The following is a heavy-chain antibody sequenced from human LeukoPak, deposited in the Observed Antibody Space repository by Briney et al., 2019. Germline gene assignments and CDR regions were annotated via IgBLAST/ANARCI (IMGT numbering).Heavy chain of an antibody. CDR3: ARVDSGSYYLGFDP. V-gene: IGHV4-39*07. CDR1: GGSISSSSYY. Sequence: SETLSLTCTVSGGSISSSSYYWGWIRQPPGKGLEWIGSIYYSGSTYYNPSLKSRVTISVDTSKNQFSLKLSSVTAADTAVYYCARVDSGSYYLGFDPWGQGTLVTVSS. CDR2: IYYSGST. J-gene: IGHJ5*02. D-gene: IGHD3-10*01.